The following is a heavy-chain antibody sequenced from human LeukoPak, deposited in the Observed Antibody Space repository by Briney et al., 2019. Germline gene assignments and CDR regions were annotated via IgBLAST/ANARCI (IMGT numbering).Heavy chain of an antibody. J-gene: IGHJ3*02. D-gene: IGHD6-13*01. CDR2: INSDGSST. CDR1: GFTFSSYW. V-gene: IGHV3-74*01. Sequence: GGSLRLSCAASGFTFSSYWMHWVRHAPGEGLVWVSRINSDGSSTIYADSVKGRFTISRDNAKNTLYLQMNSLRAEDTAVYYCAIDRTGYSSSWHAFDIWGQGTMVTVSS. CDR3: AIDRTGYSSSWHAFDI.